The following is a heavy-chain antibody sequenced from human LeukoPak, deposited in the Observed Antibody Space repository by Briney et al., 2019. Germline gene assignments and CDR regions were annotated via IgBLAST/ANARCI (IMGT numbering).Heavy chain of an antibody. D-gene: IGHD4-17*01. CDR3: AKAESDYGDYGRDAFDI. CDR1: GFTFDDYA. Sequence: GRSLRLSCAASGFTFDDYAMHWVRQAPGKGLEWVSGISWNSGSIGYADSVKGRFTISRDNAKNSLYLQMNSLRAEDTALYYCAKAESDYGDYGRDAFDIWGQGTMVTVSS. J-gene: IGHJ3*02. CDR2: ISWNSGSI. V-gene: IGHV3-9*01.